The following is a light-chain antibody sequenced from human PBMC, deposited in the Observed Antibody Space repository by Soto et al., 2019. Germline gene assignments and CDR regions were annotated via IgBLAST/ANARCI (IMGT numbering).Light chain of an antibody. V-gene: IGLV4-69*01. CDR2: LNSDGRH. J-gene: IGLJ2*01. Sequence: QLVLTQSPSDSASLGASVKLTCTLSSGHSSYAIAWHQQQPEKGPRYLMKLNSDGRHSKGDGIPDRFSGSSSGAERYLTISSLQSEDEADYYCQTWGTGIYVVFGGGTKLTVL. CDR3: QTWGTGIYVV. CDR1: SGHSSYA.